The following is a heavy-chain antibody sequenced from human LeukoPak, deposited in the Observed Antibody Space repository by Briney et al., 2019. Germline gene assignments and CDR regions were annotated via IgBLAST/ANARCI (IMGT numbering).Heavy chain of an antibody. V-gene: IGHV1-2*06. CDR1: GYTFTSYY. CDR2: INPNSGGT. Sequence: ASVKVSCKASGYTFTSYYIHWVRQAPGQGLEWMGRINPNSGGTNYAQKFQGRVTMTRDTSISTAYMELSRLRSDDTAVYYCVRDLGRSGSDVWGQGTTVTVSS. D-gene: IGHD6-25*01. J-gene: IGHJ6*02. CDR3: VRDLGRSGSDV.